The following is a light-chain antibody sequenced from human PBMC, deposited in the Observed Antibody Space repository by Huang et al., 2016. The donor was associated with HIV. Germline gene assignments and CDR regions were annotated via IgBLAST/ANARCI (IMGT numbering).Light chain of an antibody. CDR3: QQPGS. V-gene: IGKV3-11*01. CDR1: QSVGGY. Sequence: EIVLTQSPATLSLSPGERATLSCRASQSVGGYLAWYQQKPGQAPILLIYDTSTRATGSPARFSGSGSGTDFTRTISSLEPEDFAVYYCQQPGSFGQGTKVDIK. CDR2: DTS. J-gene: IGKJ2*01.